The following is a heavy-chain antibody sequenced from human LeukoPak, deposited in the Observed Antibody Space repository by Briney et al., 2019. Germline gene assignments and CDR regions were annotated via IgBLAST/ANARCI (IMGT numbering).Heavy chain of an antibody. CDR1: GFTFSSYE. CDR2: ISSSGSTI. CDR3: ARTATGRDGYTIRY. Sequence: GGSLRLSCAASGFTFSSYEMNWVRQAPGKGLEWVSYISSSGSTIYYADSVKGRFTISRDNAKNSLYLQMNSLRAEDTAVYYCARTATGRDGYTIRYWGQGTLVTVSS. J-gene: IGHJ4*02. D-gene: IGHD5-24*01. V-gene: IGHV3-48*03.